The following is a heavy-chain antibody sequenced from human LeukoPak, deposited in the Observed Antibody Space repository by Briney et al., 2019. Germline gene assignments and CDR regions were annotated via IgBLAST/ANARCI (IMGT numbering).Heavy chain of an antibody. V-gene: IGHV3-53*01. J-gene: IGHJ4*02. D-gene: IGHD3-3*01. Sequence: PGGSLRLSCAASGFIVSNTYMTWVRQAPGKGLEWVSVIHNDGSTYYADSVKGRFTVSRDNSKNMVFLRMNSLRVEDAAVYYCAKDQPTIFGVVNRFDYWGQGTLVTVSS. CDR2: IHNDGST. CDR3: AKDQPTIFGVVNRFDY. CDR1: GFIVSNTY.